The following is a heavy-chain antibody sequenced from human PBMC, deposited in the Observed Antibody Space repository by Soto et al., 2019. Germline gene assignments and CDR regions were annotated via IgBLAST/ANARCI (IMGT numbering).Heavy chain of an antibody. V-gene: IGHV3-7*01. CDR1: GFTFGRFW. CDR2: MNQDGSEI. CDR3: ARDGY. Sequence: GGSLRLSCAASGFTFGRFWMSWIRQAPGKGPEWVANMNQDGSEIYYVDSVNGRFSITRDNARNSVYLQMNSLRVEDTAVYYCARDGYWGQGTLVTVSS. J-gene: IGHJ4*02.